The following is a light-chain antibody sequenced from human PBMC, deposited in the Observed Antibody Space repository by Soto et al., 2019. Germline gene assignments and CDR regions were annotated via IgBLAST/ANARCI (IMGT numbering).Light chain of an antibody. CDR3: MPALQTPYT. CDR2: LGS. Sequence: DIVMTQSPLSLPVTPGEPASISCRSSQSLLHSNGYNYLDWYLQKPGQSPQLLIYLGSNRASGVPDRFSGSGSGTDFTLRISRVEAEDVGVYYCMPALQTPYTVGQGTKLEIK. V-gene: IGKV2-28*01. CDR1: QSLLHSNGYNY. J-gene: IGKJ2*01.